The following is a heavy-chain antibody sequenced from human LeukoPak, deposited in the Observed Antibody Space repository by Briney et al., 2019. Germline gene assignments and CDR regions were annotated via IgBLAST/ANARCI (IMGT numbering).Heavy chain of an antibody. V-gene: IGHV3-33*01. Sequence: GRSLRHSSAASRFTFSSYGTHWVRQAPGQGLECVAVIWYDGSNKYYADSVKCRFTISRDNSKNTLYLQMNTLTAQDTAVSYLGRDLEVAAAGNYYFDSWGQGTLVTVSS. D-gene: IGHD6-13*01. CDR2: IWYDGSNK. CDR1: RFTFSSYG. J-gene: IGHJ4*02. CDR3: GRDLEVAAAGNYYFDS.